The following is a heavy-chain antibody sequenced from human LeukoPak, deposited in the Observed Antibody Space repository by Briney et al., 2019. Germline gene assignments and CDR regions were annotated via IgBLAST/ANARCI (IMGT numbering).Heavy chain of an antibody. D-gene: IGHD3-22*01. J-gene: IGHJ4*02. CDR1: GYTFTGYY. CDR3: ARATGYYYDSSGYANFDY. Sequence: GASVKVSCKASGYTFTGYYMHWVRQAPGQGLEWMGWINPNSGGTNYAQKLQGRVTMTTDTSTSTAYMELRSLRSDDTAVYYCARATGYYYDSSGYANFDYWGQGTLVTVSS. V-gene: IGHV1-2*02. CDR2: INPNSGGT.